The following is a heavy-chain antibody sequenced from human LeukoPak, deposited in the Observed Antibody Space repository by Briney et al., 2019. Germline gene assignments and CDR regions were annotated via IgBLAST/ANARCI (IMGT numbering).Heavy chain of an antibody. V-gene: IGHV3-21*01. J-gene: IGHJ4*02. Sequence: GGSLRLSCAASGFTFSSYSMNWVRQAPGKGLEWVSSISSSSSYIYYADSVKGRFTISRDNSKNTLYLQMNSLRAEDTAVYYCATDRDIVATNDLGYWGQGTLVTVSS. CDR3: ATDRDIVATNDLGY. CDR2: ISSSSSYI. D-gene: IGHD5-12*01. CDR1: GFTFSSYS.